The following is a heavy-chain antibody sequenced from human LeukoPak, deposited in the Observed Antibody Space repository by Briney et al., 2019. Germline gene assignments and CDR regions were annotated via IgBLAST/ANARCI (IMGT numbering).Heavy chain of an antibody. CDR3: AKDPERYFDWLSDTRDYGMDV. CDR1: GFTFSSYA. D-gene: IGHD3-9*01. J-gene: IGHJ6*04. CDR2: ISYDGSNK. V-gene: IGHV3-30*04. Sequence: GRSLRLSCAASGFTFSSYAMHWVRQAPGKGLEWVAVISYDGSNKYYADSVKGRFTISRDNSKNTLYLQMNSLRAEDTAVYYCAKDPERYFDWLSDTRDYGMDVWGKGTTVTVSS.